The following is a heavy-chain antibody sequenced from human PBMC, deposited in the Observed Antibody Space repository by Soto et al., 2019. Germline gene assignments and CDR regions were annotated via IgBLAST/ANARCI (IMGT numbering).Heavy chain of an antibody. Sequence: GESLKISCKGSGYSFTIYCIGWVLQMPWKGLEWMGIIYPGDSDTRYSPSFQGQVTISADKSISTAYLQWSSLKASDTAMYYCARHRYSGYDPNWFDPWGQGTLVTVSS. D-gene: IGHD5-12*01. CDR2: IYPGDSDT. CDR3: ARHRYSGYDPNWFDP. J-gene: IGHJ5*02. CDR1: GYSFTIYC. V-gene: IGHV5-51*01.